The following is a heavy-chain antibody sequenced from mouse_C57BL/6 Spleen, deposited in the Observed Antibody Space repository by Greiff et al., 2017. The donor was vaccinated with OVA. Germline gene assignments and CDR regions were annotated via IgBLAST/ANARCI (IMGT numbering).Heavy chain of an antibody. D-gene: IGHD4-1*02. J-gene: IGHJ3*01. V-gene: IGHV5-16*01. CDR2: INYDGSST. CDR3: ARDNWDGGFSY. CDR1: GFTFSDYY. Sequence: EVKLVESEGGLVQPGSSMKLSCTASGFTFSDYYMAWVRQVPEKGLEWVANINYDGSSTYYLDSLKSRFIISRDNAKNILYLQMSSLKSEDTATYYCARDNWDGGFSYWGQGTLVTVSA.